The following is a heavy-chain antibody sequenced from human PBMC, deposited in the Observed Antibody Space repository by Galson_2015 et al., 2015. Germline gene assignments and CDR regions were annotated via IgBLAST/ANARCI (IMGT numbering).Heavy chain of an antibody. CDR2: IYYSGST. CDR3: ARVAHYDIKAFDI. D-gene: IGHD3-9*01. Sequence: TLSLTCTVSGGSISSGGYYWSWIRQHPGKGLEWIGYIYYSGSTYYNPSLKSRVTISVDTSKNQFSLKLSSVTAADTAVYYCARVAHYDIKAFDIWGQGTMVTVSS. CDR1: GGSISSGGYY. V-gene: IGHV4-31*03. J-gene: IGHJ3*02.